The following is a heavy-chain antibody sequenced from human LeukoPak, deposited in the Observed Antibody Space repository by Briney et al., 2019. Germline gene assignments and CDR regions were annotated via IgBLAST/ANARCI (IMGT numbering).Heavy chain of an antibody. CDR2: ISWDGGST. Sequence: GGSLRLPCAASGFTFDDYTMHWVRQAPGKGLEWVSLISWDGGSTYYADSVKGRFTISRDNSKNSLYLQMNSLRTEDTALYYCAKDGGVVPLDYYMDVWGKGTTVTVSS. CDR1: GFTFDDYT. V-gene: IGHV3-43*01. CDR3: AKDGGVVPLDYYMDV. D-gene: IGHD2-2*01. J-gene: IGHJ6*03.